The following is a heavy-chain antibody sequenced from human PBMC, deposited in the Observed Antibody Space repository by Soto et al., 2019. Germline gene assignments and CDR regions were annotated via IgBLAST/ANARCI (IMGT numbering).Heavy chain of an antibody. D-gene: IGHD2-2*01. J-gene: IGHJ3*01. Sequence: QVQLVESGGGLVQPGGSLRLSCAASGFTFSDYYMSWIRQAPGKGLEWRSYISSVGTSIYYADSVKARFTISRDNAKTSLYLPMTSRRAEDKAVYYCARPRPYLPPDWCQGTLVMVSS. CDR2: ISSVGTSI. CDR3: ARPRPYLPPD. V-gene: IGHV3-11*01. CDR1: GFTFSDYY.